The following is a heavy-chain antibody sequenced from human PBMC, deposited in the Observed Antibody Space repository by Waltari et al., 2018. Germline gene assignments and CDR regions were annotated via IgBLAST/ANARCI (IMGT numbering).Heavy chain of an antibody. V-gene: IGHV4-61*02. CDR2: IYTSGST. CDR3: AREDIVVVPAAISYYYYGMDV. CDR1: GGSISSGSYY. Sequence: QVQLQESGPGLVKPSQTLSLTCTVSGGSISSGSYYWSWIRQPAGKGLEWIGRIYTSGSTNYIPSLRSRVTIAVDTSKNQFSLKLSSVTAADTAVYYCAREDIVVVPAAISYYYYGMDVWGQGTTVTVSS. J-gene: IGHJ6*02. D-gene: IGHD2-2*01.